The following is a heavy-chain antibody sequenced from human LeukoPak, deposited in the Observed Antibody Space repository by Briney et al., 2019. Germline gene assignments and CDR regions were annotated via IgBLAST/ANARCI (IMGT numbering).Heavy chain of an antibody. V-gene: IGHV1-24*01. CDR3: GTTVVGATATGY. CDR2: FDPEDGET. CDR1: GYTLPEVS. D-gene: IGHD1-26*01. Sequence: ASVKVSCQVSGYTLPEVSMHWVRQAPGKGLEWMGGFDPEDGETIYAQKFQGRVTMTEDTSIHTAYMELSSLRSEDTAVYYRGTTVVGATATGYWGQGTLVTVSS. J-gene: IGHJ4*02.